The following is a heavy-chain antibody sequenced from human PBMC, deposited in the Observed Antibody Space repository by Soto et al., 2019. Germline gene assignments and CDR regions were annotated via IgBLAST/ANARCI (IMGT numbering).Heavy chain of an antibody. CDR2: INHSGST. D-gene: IGHD4-4*01. CDR1: GGSFSGYY. J-gene: IGHJ4*02. V-gene: IGHV4-34*01. Sequence: SETLSLTCAVYGGSFSGYYWSWIRQPPGKGLEWIGEINHSGSTNYNPSLKSRVTISVDTSKNQFSLKLSSVTAADTAVYYCARGGKGNYYFKVFDYWGQGTLVTVSS. CDR3: ARGGKGNYYFKVFDY.